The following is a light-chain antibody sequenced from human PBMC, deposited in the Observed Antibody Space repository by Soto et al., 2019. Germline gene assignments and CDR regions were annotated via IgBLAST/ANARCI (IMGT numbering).Light chain of an antibody. Sequence: DIQMTQSPSSLSASVGDRVTMTCRASQSTSSYLNWYQQKPGKAPKLLIYAASYLQSGVPSRFSGSGSGTDVTLTISSLEPEDFATYYCQQSYNTPYTFGPGTKLEIK. CDR3: QQSYNTPYT. J-gene: IGKJ2*01. V-gene: IGKV1-39*01. CDR1: QSTSSY. CDR2: AAS.